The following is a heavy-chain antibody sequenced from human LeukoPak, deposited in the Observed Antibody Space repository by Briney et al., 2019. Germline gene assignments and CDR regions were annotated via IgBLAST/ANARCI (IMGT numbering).Heavy chain of an antibody. Sequence: PGGSLRLSCVASGFPFSSYWMTWVRQAPGKGLEWVSAISGSGGSTYYADSVKGRFTISRDNSKNTLYLQMNSLRAEDTAVYYCATKMYYYDSSGYYSWGFDYWGQGTLVTVSS. V-gene: IGHV3-23*01. J-gene: IGHJ4*02. CDR2: ISGSGGST. D-gene: IGHD3-22*01. CDR3: ATKMYYYDSSGYYSWGFDY. CDR1: GFPFSSYW.